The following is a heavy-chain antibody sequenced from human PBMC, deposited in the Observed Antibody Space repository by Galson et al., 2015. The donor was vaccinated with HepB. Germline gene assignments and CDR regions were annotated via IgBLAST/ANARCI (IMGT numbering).Heavy chain of an antibody. J-gene: IGHJ4*02. Sequence: SLRLSCAASGFTFSSYAMHWVRQAPGKGLEWVAVISCDGSNNYYADSVKGRFTISRENSKNTLYLQMNSLRAEDTAVYYCARASRFFLYYFDYWGQGTLVTVSS. CDR2: ISCDGSNN. CDR1: GFTFSSYA. V-gene: IGHV3-30-3*01. D-gene: IGHD3-3*01. CDR3: ARASRFFLYYFDY.